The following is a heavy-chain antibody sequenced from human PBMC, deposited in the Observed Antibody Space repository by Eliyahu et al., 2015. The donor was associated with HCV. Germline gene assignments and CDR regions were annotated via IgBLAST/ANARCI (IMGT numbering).Heavy chain of an antibody. Sequence: EVQLVESGGGVVRPGGSLRLSCTXSGFTFDDFAMGWVRXVSGKGLEWVSGIDWNGNRKNYAVSVEGRFTIXRDNAKNSLFLQMDSLRAEDTALYHCAREGRTSQVLFMDVWGKGTTVTVSS. J-gene: IGHJ6*04. D-gene: IGHD2-8*01. V-gene: IGHV3-20*01. CDR2: IDWNGNRK. CDR3: AREGRTSQVLFMDV. CDR1: GFTFDDFA.